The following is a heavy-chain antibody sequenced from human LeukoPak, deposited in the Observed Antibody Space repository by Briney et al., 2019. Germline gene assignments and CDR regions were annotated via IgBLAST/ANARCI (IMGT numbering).Heavy chain of an antibody. CDR1: GFTFSNYE. V-gene: IGHV3-48*03. D-gene: IGHD3-10*01. Sequence: GGSLRLSCAASGFTFSNYEMNWVRQAPGKGLEWASYISSGGSTIYYADSVKGRFTISRDNAKNSLYLQMNSLRAEDTAIYYCARDFYYGSGRFDYWGQGTLVTASS. CDR3: ARDFYYGSGRFDY. J-gene: IGHJ4*02. CDR2: ISSGGSTI.